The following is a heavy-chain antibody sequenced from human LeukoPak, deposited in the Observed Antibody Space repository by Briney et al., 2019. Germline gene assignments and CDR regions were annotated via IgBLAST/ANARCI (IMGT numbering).Heavy chain of an antibody. V-gene: IGHV1-18*01. Sequence: ASVKVSCKASGYTFTSYGISWVRQAPGQGLEWMGWISAYNGNTNYAQKLQGRVTMTTDTSTSTAYMELRSLRSDDTAVYYCASVYCSSTSCSSFDPWGQGTLVTVSS. D-gene: IGHD2-2*01. CDR2: ISAYNGNT. J-gene: IGHJ5*02. CDR1: GYTFTSYG. CDR3: ASVYCSSTSCSSFDP.